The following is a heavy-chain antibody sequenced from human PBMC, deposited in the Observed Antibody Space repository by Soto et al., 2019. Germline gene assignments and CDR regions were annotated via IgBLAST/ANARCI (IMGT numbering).Heavy chain of an antibody. J-gene: IGHJ4*02. CDR2: INVANGNT. D-gene: IGHD1-26*01. CDR1: GYDFSSYP. Sequence: QVQLVQSGAEVIKPGASVKVSCKASGYDFSSYPINWVRQAPGQRPEWVGWINVANGNTQYSRKVQDRVTITRDTSATTVHMWLSSPRSEDTAVYGCARRGLPSTIGGAAWAYLDHWGQGTLVTVSS. CDR3: ARRGLPSTIGGAAWAYLDH. V-gene: IGHV1-3*01.